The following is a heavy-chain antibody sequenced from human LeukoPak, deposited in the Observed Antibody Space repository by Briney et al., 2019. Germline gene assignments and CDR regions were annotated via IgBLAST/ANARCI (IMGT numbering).Heavy chain of an antibody. V-gene: IGHV3-7*03. J-gene: IGHJ4*02. CDR2: INQDGRTI. Sequence: QSGGSLRLSCAASGFPFSTYWMNWIRQAPGKGLEWVANINQDGRTINYGDPVKGRFTISRDNAKNSLYLQMNSLRAEDTALYYCAKDITYGSGSYYKRFDYWGQGTLVTVSS. CDR3: AKDITYGSGSYYKRFDY. CDR1: GFPFSTYW. D-gene: IGHD3-10*01.